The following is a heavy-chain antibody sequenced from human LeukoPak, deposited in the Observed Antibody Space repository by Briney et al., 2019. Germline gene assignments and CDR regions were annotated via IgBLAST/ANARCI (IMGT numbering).Heavy chain of an antibody. CDR3: ARDRKDYGDFDY. CDR1: GGSFSGYY. V-gene: IGHV4-34*01. Sequence: MSSETLSLTCAVYGGSFSGYYWSWIRQPPGKGLEWIGEINHSGSTNYNPSLKSRVTISVDTSKNQFSLKLSSVTAADTAVYYCARDRKDYGDFDYWGQGTLVTVSS. CDR2: INHSGST. D-gene: IGHD4-17*01. J-gene: IGHJ4*02.